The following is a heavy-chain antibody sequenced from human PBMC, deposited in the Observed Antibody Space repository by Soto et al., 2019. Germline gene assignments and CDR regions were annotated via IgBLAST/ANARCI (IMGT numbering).Heavy chain of an antibody. Sequence: QLQLQESGPGLVKPSETLSRTCTVSGGSISSSSYYGGWIRQPPGKGLEWIGNINYSGTTYYNPSLKSRVTMTVDTSKNQFSLKLSSVTAADTAVYYCARLRCSSTTCYNLVAFDIWGQGTMVTVSS. CDR3: ARLRCSSTTCYNLVAFDI. D-gene: IGHD2-2*02. CDR1: GGSISSSSYY. CDR2: INYSGTT. V-gene: IGHV4-39*01. J-gene: IGHJ3*02.